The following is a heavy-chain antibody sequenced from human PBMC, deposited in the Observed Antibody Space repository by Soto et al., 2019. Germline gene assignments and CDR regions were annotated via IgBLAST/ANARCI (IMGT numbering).Heavy chain of an antibody. Sequence: VQLVASGGGLVQPGESLRLSCSASGFTFDYYWMHCVRQAPGEVLVWVSRIHSDGTSTTYEDSVKVRFTISRDNAKNTLPLQMNSLRAEDTDVYFWSRGALVAFDLWGQGAVVTVSS. V-gene: IGHV3-74*01. J-gene: IGHJ3*01. CDR3: SRGALVAFDL. CDR2: IHSDGTST. CDR1: GFTFDYYW.